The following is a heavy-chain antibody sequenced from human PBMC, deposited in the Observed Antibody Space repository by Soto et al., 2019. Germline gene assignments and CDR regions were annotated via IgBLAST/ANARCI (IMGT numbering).Heavy chain of an antibody. CDR1: GFTFRSYE. CDR3: ARAQVNYYYGMDV. V-gene: IGHV3-48*03. J-gene: IGHJ6*02. CDR2: ISSSGSTI. Sequence: PVGSLRLSCAASGFTFRSYEMNWVRQAPGKGLEWVSYISSSGSTIYYADSVKGRFTISRDNAKNSLYLQMNSLRAEDTAVYYCARAQVNYYYGMDVWGQGTTVTVSS.